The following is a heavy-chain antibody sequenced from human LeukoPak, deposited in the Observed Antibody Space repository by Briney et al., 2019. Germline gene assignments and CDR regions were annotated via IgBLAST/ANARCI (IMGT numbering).Heavy chain of an antibody. D-gene: IGHD3-10*01. CDR3: ARGEYRITMVRGVKGDAFDI. Sequence: ASVKVSCKASGYTFTGYYMHWVRQAPGQGLEWMGWINPNSGGTNYAQKFQGRVTMTRDTTISTAYMELSRLRSDDTAVYYCARGEYRITMVRGVKGDAFDIWGQGTMVTVSS. CDR2: INPNSGGT. J-gene: IGHJ3*02. CDR1: GYTFTGYY. V-gene: IGHV1-2*02.